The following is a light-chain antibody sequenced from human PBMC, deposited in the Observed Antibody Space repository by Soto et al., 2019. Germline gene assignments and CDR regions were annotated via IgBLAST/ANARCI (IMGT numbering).Light chain of an antibody. CDR3: QQYGSSSRT. V-gene: IGKV3-20*01. J-gene: IGKJ1*01. CDR2: GAS. CDR1: QSVSNY. Sequence: EIVLTQSPGTLSLSPGERATLSCRASQSVSNYLAWYQQKPGQAPRHLIYGASSRATGIPDRFSGSGPGTDFTLIISRLEPEDFAVYYCQQYGSSSRTFVQGTKVEIK.